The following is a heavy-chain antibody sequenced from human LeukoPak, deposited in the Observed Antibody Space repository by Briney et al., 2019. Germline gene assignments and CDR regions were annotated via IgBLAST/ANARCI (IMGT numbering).Heavy chain of an antibody. CDR1: GITFRSFW. J-gene: IGHJ5*02. CDR3: AALSLFWSGYRGDWFDP. D-gene: IGHD3-3*01. Sequence: GGSLRLSCAASGITFRSFWMTWVRQAPGKGLEWVANIKQDGSETYYVDSVKGRFTISRDNAKNSLYLQMNSLRAEDTAVYYCAALSLFWSGYRGDWFDPWGQGTLVTVSS. V-gene: IGHV3-7*01. CDR2: IKQDGSET.